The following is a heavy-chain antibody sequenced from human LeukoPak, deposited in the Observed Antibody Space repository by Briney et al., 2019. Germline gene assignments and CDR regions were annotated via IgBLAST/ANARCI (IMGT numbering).Heavy chain of an antibody. CDR3: ARVARTTGYFDY. V-gene: IGHV3-74*01. CDR1: GFTFSSYW. J-gene: IGHJ4*03. Sequence: GGSLRLSCAASGFTFSSYWMHWVRQAPGKGLVWVSRINSDGSSTSYADSVKGRFTISRDNAKNTLYLQMNSLRAEDTAVYYCARVARTTGYFDYWGQGTTVTVSS. CDR2: INSDGSST. D-gene: IGHD4-17*01.